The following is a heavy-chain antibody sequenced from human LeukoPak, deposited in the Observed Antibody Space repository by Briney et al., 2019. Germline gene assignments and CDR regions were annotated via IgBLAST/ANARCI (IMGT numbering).Heavy chain of an antibody. Sequence: SETLSLTCTVSGGSISSYYWSWIRQPPGKGPEWIGYIYYSGSTNYNPSLKSRVTISVDTSKNQFSLKLSSVTAADTAVYYCASYDILTGYYNYWGQGTLVTVSS. CDR3: ASYDILTGYYNY. D-gene: IGHD3-9*01. V-gene: IGHV4-59*01. CDR1: GGSISSYY. CDR2: IYYSGST. J-gene: IGHJ4*02.